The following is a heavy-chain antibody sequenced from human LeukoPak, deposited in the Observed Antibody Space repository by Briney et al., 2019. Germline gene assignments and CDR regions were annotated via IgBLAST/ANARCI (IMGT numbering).Heavy chain of an antibody. V-gene: IGHV4-59*08. J-gene: IGHJ4*02. CDR3: ARGAAGVGYVPVGY. D-gene: IGHD5-12*01. Sequence: PSETLSLTCTVSGGSISSYYWSWIRQPPGKGLEWIGYIYYSGSTNYNPSLKSRVTISVDTSENQFSLKLSSVTAADTAVYYCARGAAGVGYVPVGYWGQGTLVTVSS. CDR2: IYYSGST. CDR1: GGSISSYY.